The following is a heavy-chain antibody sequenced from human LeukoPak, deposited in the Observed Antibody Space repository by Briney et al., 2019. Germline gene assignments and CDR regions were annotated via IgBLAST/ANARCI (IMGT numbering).Heavy chain of an antibody. J-gene: IGHJ5*02. Sequence: SQTLSLTCTVSGGSISSGSYYWSWLRQPAGKGLEWIGRVYASGNTNYNPSLKSRITISIDTSQNQFSLMLSSVTAADTAVYYCARLLEVSSTFVPWGQGTLVSVSS. V-gene: IGHV4-61*02. CDR3: ARLLEVSSTFVP. CDR1: GGSISSGSYY. CDR2: VYASGNT. D-gene: IGHD5/OR15-5a*01.